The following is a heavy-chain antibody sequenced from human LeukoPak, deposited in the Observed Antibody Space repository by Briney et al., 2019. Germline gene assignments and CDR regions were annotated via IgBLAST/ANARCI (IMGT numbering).Heavy chain of an antibody. J-gene: IGHJ5*02. CDR3: ARTYGDNWFDP. D-gene: IGHD4-17*01. CDR1: GYSISSDYY. CDR2: IYTSGST. Sequence: SETLSLTCTVSGYSISSDYYWGWIRQPAGKGLEWIGRIYTSGSTNYNPSLKSRVTMSVDTSKNQFSLKLSSVTAADTAVYYCARTYGDNWFDPWGQGTLVTVSS. V-gene: IGHV4-4*07.